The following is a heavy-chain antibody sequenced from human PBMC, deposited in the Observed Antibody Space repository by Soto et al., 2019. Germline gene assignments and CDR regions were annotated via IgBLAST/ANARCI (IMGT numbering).Heavy chain of an antibody. V-gene: IGHV3-23*01. D-gene: IGHD6-13*01. J-gene: IGHJ4*02. CDR3: ASLKGMGIAAAGIDY. CDR1: GFTFSSYA. Sequence: GGSLRLSCAASGFTFSSYAMSWVRQAPGKGLEWVSAISGSGGSTYYADSVKGRFTISRDNSKNTLYLQMNSLRAEDTAVYCCASLKGMGIAAAGIDYWGQGTLVTVSS. CDR2: ISGSGGST.